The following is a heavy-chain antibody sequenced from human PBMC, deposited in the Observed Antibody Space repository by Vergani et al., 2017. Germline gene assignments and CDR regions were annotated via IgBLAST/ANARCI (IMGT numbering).Heavy chain of an antibody. J-gene: IGHJ4*02. CDR2: IIPIFGTA. D-gene: IGHD2-2*02. CDR3: ARGVAGLYQLLYPFDY. Sequence: QVQLVQSGAEVKKPGSSVKVSCKASGGTFSSYAISWVRQAPGQGLEWMGGIIPIFGTANYAQKFQGRVTITADESTSTAYMALSSLRSEDTAVYYCARGVAGLYQLLYPFDYWGQGTLVTVSS. CDR1: GGTFSSYA. V-gene: IGHV1-69*01.